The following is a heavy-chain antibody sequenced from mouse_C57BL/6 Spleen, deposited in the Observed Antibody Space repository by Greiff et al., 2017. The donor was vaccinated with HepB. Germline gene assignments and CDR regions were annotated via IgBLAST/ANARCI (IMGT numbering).Heavy chain of an antibody. V-gene: IGHV1-54*01. Sequence: QVQLQQSGAELVRPGTSVKVSCKASGYAFTNYLIEWVKQRPGQGLEWIGVINPGSGGTNYNEKFKGKATLTADKSSSTAYMQLSSLTSEDSAVYFCARRYYGTPGYFDVWGTGTTVTVSS. CDR1: GYAFTNYL. D-gene: IGHD1-1*01. J-gene: IGHJ1*03. CDR2: INPGSGGT. CDR3: ARRYYGTPGYFDV.